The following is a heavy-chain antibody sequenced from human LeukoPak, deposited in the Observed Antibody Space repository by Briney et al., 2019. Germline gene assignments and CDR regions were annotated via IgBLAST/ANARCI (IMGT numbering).Heavy chain of an antibody. J-gene: IGHJ5*02. CDR2: LYYSGST. CDR3: ARYSFGSTSFDP. V-gene: IGHV4-39*01. D-gene: IGHD2-2*01. CDR1: GGSISSSSYY. Sequence: SETLSLTCTVSGGSISSSSYYWGWIRQPPGKGLEWIGSLYYSGSTYYNPSLKSRVTISVDTSKNQFSLKLSSVTAADTAVYYCARYSFGSTSFDPWGQGTLVTVSS.